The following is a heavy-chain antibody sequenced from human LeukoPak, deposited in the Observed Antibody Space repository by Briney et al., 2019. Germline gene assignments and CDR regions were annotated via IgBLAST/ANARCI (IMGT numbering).Heavy chain of an antibody. CDR2: IQQSGTT. J-gene: IGHJ6*02. D-gene: IGHD2-15*01. CDR3: ARGVGRGFGMDV. V-gene: IGHV4-30-2*01. CDR1: GGSINSGRYY. Sequence: SETLSLTCTVSGGSINSGRYYWSWIRQAPGKGLEWIGYIQQSGTTYHNPSLKSRVTISVDRSKNQVSLNVASVTVADTAVYYCARGVGRGFGMDVWGQGTTVTVSS.